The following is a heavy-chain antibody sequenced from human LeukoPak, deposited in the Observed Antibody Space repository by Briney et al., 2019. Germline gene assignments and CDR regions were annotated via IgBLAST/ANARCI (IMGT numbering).Heavy chain of an antibody. D-gene: IGHD4-23*01. V-gene: IGHV3-7*01. CDR3: ARDAGYGGNSDY. J-gene: IGHJ4*02. CDR1: GFTFNMYW. Sequence: PGGSLRLSCAASGFTFNMYWMTWVRQAPGKGLESVAYMNKDGSDKYYVDSVKGRFTVSRDNAKNSLYLQMNSLRAEDTAVYYCARDAGYGGNSDYWGQGTLVTVSS. CDR2: MNKDGSDK.